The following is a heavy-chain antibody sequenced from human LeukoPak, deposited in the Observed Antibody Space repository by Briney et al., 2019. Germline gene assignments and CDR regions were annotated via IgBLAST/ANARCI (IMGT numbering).Heavy chain of an antibody. CDR2: IYTSGST. V-gene: IGHV4-4*09. CDR1: GGSICSYY. CDR3: ARLLRYWAGVHYYYMDV. D-gene: IGHD3-9*01. J-gene: IGHJ6*03. Sequence: SETLSLTCTVSGGSICSYYWSWIRQPPAKRLEWGWYIYTSGSTKYNPSLKSRVTISVYTYKNQFSLKLSSLTAADTAVYYCARLLRYWAGVHYYYMDVWGKGTTVTVSS.